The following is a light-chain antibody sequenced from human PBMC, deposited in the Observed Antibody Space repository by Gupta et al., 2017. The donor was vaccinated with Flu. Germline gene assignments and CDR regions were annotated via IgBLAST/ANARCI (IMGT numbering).Light chain of an antibody. Sequence: LSTSSFAAGEIAILSCRTSHSISSYFAWHQQTPSQATILLNSESSMRTTGIPARFSGRASAAYFTLTISMLAPEDFTVYYCQLRSNWPLTFGGGTKVEIK. J-gene: IGKJ4*01. V-gene: IGKV3-11*01. CDR2: ESS. CDR1: HSISSY. CDR3: QLRSNWPLT.